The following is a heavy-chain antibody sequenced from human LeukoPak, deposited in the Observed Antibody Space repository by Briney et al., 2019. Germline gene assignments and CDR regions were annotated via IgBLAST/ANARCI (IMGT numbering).Heavy chain of an antibody. J-gene: IGHJ5*02. Sequence: SVKVSCKASGGTFSSYAISWVRQAPGQGLEWMGGIIPIFGTANYAQKFQGRVTITADKSTSTAYMGLSSLRSEDTAVYYCARDSSGWYGGPFDPWGQGTLVTVSS. D-gene: IGHD6-19*01. CDR1: GGTFSSYA. CDR2: IIPIFGTA. V-gene: IGHV1-69*06. CDR3: ARDSSGWYGGPFDP.